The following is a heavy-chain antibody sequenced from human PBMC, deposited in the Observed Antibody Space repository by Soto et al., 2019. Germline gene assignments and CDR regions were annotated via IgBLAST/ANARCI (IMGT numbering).Heavy chain of an antibody. CDR3: ARERVVLVRASVRVWDEYQYYGLDV. Sequence: SETLSLTCSVSGASTVSHYHWTWIRQPPGKGLEWMGYIFNSGTTFYNPSLTSRLSISMDTSGNHFSLELRSVTAADTAVYYCARERVVLVRASVRVWDEYQYYGLDVWGQGTTVTVSS. D-gene: IGHD3-16*01. CDR2: IFNSGTT. CDR1: GASTVSHYH. V-gene: IGHV4-31*02. J-gene: IGHJ6*02.